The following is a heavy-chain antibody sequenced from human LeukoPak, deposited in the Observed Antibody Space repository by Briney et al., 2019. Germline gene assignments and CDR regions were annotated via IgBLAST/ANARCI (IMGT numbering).Heavy chain of an antibody. D-gene: IGHD3-10*01. V-gene: IGHV3-30-3*01. CDR1: GFTFSSYA. CDR2: ISYDGSNK. J-gene: IGHJ3*02. CDR3: AREGTLRGGDAFDI. Sequence: PGGSLRLSCAASGFTFSSYAMHWVRQAPGKGLEWVAVISYDGSNKYYADSVKGRFTISRDNSKNTLYLQMNSLRAEDTAVYYCAREGTLRGGDAFDIWGRGTMVTVSS.